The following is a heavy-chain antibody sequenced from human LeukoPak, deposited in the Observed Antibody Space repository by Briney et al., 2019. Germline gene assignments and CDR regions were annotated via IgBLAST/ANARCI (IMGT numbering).Heavy chain of an antibody. V-gene: IGHV3-33*06. Sequence: GGSLRLSCAASGLTFSSYGMHWVRQAPGKGLEWVAVIWYDGSNKYYADSVKGRFTISRDNSKNTLYLQMNSLRAEDTAVYYCAKDRSGSYSGGFDYWGQGTLVTVSS. CDR1: GLTFSSYG. J-gene: IGHJ4*02. CDR2: IWYDGSNK. D-gene: IGHD1-26*01. CDR3: AKDRSGSYSGGFDY.